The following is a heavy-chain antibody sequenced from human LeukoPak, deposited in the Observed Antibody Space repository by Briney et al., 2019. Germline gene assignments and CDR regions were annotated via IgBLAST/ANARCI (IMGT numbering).Heavy chain of an antibody. CDR2: ISYDGTYK. D-gene: IGHD6-13*01. J-gene: IGHJ4*02. V-gene: IGHV3-30*18. CDR1: GFTFTSYG. Sequence: PGRSLRLSCAASGFTFTSYGMHWVRQAPGKGLEWVAVISYDGTYKYYAGSVKGRFTISRDDSKNTLYLQTNSLRAEDTAVYYCAKHRDSSWYSGCFDYWGQGTLVTVSS. CDR3: AKHRDSSWYSGCFDY.